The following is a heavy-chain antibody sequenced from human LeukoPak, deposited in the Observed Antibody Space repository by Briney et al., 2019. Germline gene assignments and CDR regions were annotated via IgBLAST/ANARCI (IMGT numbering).Heavy chain of an antibody. Sequence: GASVKVSCKASGYTFTSYGISWVRQAPGQGLEWMGWISAYNGNTNYAQKLQGRVTMTTDTSTSTAYMELSSLRSEDTAVYYCARGLTSLYYDFWSGYFDYWGQGTLVTVSS. D-gene: IGHD3-3*01. V-gene: IGHV1-18*01. J-gene: IGHJ4*02. CDR1: GYTFTSYG. CDR3: ARGLTSLYYDFWSGYFDY. CDR2: ISAYNGNT.